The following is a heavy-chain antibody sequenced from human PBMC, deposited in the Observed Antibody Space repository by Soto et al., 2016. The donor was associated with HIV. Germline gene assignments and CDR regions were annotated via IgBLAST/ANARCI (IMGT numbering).Heavy chain of an antibody. D-gene: IGHD3-22*01. CDR3: ARSLLYYYDI. Sequence: QVQLVQSGAEVKKPGASVKVSCKASGYTFTAYDINWVRQTPGQGLEWMGWMNPDSGNTGYARKLQGRVTISRNTSISTAYLELRSLRSEDTAVYYCARSLLYYYDIWGQGTLITVSS. J-gene: IGHJ4*02. V-gene: IGHV1-8*01. CDR1: GYTFTAYD. CDR2: MNPDSGNT.